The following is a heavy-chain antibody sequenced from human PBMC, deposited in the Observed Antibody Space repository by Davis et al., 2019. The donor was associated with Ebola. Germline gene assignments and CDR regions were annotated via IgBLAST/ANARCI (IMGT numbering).Heavy chain of an antibody. Sequence: AASVKVSCKASGYTFTSYGISWVRQAPGQGLEWMGWISAYNGNTNYAQKLQGRVTMTTDTSTSTAYMELSSLRSEDTAVYYCAVMTTYYYGMDVWGQGTTVTVSS. CDR2: ISAYNGNT. V-gene: IGHV1-18*04. CDR3: AVMTTYYYGMDV. D-gene: IGHD4-17*01. J-gene: IGHJ6*02. CDR1: GYTFTSYG.